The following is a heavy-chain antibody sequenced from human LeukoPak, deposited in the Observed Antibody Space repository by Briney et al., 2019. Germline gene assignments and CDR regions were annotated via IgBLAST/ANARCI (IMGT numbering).Heavy chain of an antibody. CDR1: GGSISSNAYY. V-gene: IGHV4-31*03. CDR3: ARDLSGYCSGGSCYNWFDP. CDR2: IYYSGST. D-gene: IGHD2-15*01. Sequence: SETLSLTCTVSGGSISSNAYYWAWIRQHPGKGLEWIGYIYYSGSTYYNPSLKSRVTISVDTSKNQFSLKLSSVTAADTAVYYCARDLSGYCSGGSCYNWFDPWGQGTLVTVSS. J-gene: IGHJ5*02.